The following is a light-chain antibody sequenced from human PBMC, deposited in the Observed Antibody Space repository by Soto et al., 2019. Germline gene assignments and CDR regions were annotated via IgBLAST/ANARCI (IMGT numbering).Light chain of an antibody. CDR3: QEYSSWWM. CDR1: ESVGSN. J-gene: IGKJ1*01. Sequence: TVMTQSPASLSVSPGERATLSCRASESVGSNVAWYQYKPGQAHRLLIFGVSTMATGVPARFSGRASGTEFTLPLSSLQSEDSAVCYCQEYSSWWMFGQGTKIEV. V-gene: IGKV3-15*01. CDR2: GVS.